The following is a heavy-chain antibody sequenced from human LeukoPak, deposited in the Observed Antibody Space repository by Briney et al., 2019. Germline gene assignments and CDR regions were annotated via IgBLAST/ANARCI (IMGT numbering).Heavy chain of an antibody. CDR1: AFSISTDSYY. J-gene: IGHJ4*02. Sequence: SETLSLTCSVSAFSISTDSYYWGWIRQPPGKGLEWLVSVYHSGRTYYNPSLKSRLTISIDTSKNQFSLKLSSMTAADTAVYYCARLGTTVTPDYWGQGTLVTVSS. CDR2: VYHSGRT. CDR3: ARLGTTVTPDY. V-gene: IGHV4-38-2*02. D-gene: IGHD4-17*01.